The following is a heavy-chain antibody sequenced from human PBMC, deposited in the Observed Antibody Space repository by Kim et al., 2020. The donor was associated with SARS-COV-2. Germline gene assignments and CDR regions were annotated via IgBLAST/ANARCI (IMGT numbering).Heavy chain of an antibody. J-gene: IGHJ4*02. V-gene: IGHV3-15*01. CDR2: KT. D-gene: IGHD2-15*01. CDR3: TTGISGDVDY. Sequence: KTDYAAPVKGRFTISRDDSKNTVSLQMNSLKTEDTAVYYCTTGISGDVDYWGQGTLVTVSS.